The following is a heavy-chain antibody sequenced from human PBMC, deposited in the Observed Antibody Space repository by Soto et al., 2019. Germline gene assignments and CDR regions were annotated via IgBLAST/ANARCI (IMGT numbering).Heavy chain of an antibody. CDR1: GGTVNSYT. V-gene: IGHV1-69*02. CDR3: ARGGVAAAGTLGN. D-gene: IGHD6-13*01. Sequence: QVQLVQSGAEVKRPGSSVRVSCKASGGTVNSYTISWVRQAPGQGPEWMGRIIPVLGVANYAQTCQGRVTITADKSTSTVYMDLSSLRSEDTAVYYCARGGVAAAGTLGNWGQGTLVTVSS. CDR2: IIPVLGVA. J-gene: IGHJ4*02.